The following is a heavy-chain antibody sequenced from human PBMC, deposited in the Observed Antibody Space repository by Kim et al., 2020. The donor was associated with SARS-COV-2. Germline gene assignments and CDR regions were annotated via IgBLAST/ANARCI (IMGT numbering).Heavy chain of an antibody. CDR2: MNPNSGNT. J-gene: IGHJ3*02. D-gene: IGHD6-13*01. CDR1: GYTFTSYD. CDR3: ATLAAAVTLMAFDI. V-gene: IGHV1-8*01. Sequence: ASVKVSCKASGYTFTSYDINWGRQATGQGLERMGWMNPNSGNTGYAQKFQGRVTMTRNTSISTAYMELSSLRSEDTAVYYCATLAAAVTLMAFDIWGQGTMVTVSS.